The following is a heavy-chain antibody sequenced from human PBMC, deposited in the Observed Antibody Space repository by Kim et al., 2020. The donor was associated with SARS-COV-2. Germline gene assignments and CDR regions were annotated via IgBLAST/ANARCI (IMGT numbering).Heavy chain of an antibody. J-gene: IGHJ4*02. CDR2: IYSGGST. CDR1: GFTVSSNY. V-gene: IGHV3-53*01. Sequence: GGSLRLSCAASGFTVSSNYMSWVRQAPGKGLEWVSVIYSGGSTYYADSVKGRFTISRDNSKNTLYLQMNSLRAEDTAVYYCARDRFGDGFDYWGQGTLVTVSS. CDR3: ARDRFGDGFDY. D-gene: IGHD3-10*01.